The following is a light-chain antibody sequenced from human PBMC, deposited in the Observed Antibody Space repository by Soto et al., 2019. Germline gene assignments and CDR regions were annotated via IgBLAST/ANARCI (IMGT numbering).Light chain of an antibody. Sequence: QSALTQPASVSGSPGQSITISCTGTSSDVGGYNYVSWYQQHPGKAPKLMIYDVSNRPSGVSNRFSGSKSGNTASLTISGLQAEDEADYYCSSYTSSSPPGYVFGTGTKLTVL. CDR2: DVS. V-gene: IGLV2-14*01. CDR1: SSDVGGYNY. J-gene: IGLJ1*01. CDR3: SSYTSSSPPGYV.